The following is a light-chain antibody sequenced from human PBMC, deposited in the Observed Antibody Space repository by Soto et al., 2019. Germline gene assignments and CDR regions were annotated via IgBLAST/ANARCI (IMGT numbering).Light chain of an antibody. V-gene: IGLV2-11*01. Sequence: QSALTQPRSVSGSPGQSVTISCTGTSSDVGGYNYVSWYQQHPGKAPKLMISDVSKRPSGVPDRFSGSKSDNTASLTISVLQAEDEADYYCCSYAGSYTLVFGTGTKVTVL. CDR3: CSYAGSYTLV. J-gene: IGLJ1*01. CDR1: SSDVGGYNY. CDR2: DVS.